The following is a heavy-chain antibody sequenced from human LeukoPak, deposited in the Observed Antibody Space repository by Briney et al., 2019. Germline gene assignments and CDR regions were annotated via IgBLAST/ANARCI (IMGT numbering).Heavy chain of an antibody. CDR3: TRDEQRDPGFDY. D-gene: IGHD6-25*01. CDR1: GASITSGEYY. V-gene: IGHV4-30-4*01. CDR2: IHFSGST. J-gene: IGHJ4*02. Sequence: PSETLSLTCTVCGASITSGEYYWNWIRQPPGQGLEWIGHIHFSGSTYYNPSLKSRLTMSVDTSKNQFSLRLSSVTAADTAVYYCTRDEQRDPGFDYWGQGTLVTVSS.